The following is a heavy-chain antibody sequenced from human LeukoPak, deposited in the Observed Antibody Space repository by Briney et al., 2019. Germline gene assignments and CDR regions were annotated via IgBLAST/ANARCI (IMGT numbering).Heavy chain of an antibody. CDR3: AKKSGAPANFDY. J-gene: IGHJ4*02. CDR1: GFTFDDHP. V-gene: IGHV3-43*02. Sequence: GGSLRLSCGASGFTFDDHPMHWVRQVPGKGLEWVSLISGDGGTTTYADSVKGRFTISRDNSKNSLYLQMNSLRTEDTALYYCAKKSGAPANFDYWGQGTLVTVSS. CDR2: ISGDGGTT. D-gene: IGHD6-13*01.